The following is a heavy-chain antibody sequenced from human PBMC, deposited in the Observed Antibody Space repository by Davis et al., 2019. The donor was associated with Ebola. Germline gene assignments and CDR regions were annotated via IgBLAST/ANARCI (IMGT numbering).Heavy chain of an antibody. V-gene: IGHV1-2*04. Sequence: MPGGSLRLSCKGSGYSFTSYGISWVRQAPGQGLEWMGWINPNSGGTNYAQKFQGWVTMTRDTSISTAYMELSRLRSDDTAVYYCARDQSAITIFGGGMDVWGQGTTVTVSS. CDR1: GYSFTSYG. D-gene: IGHD3-3*01. CDR2: INPNSGGT. J-gene: IGHJ6*02. CDR3: ARDQSAITIFGGGMDV.